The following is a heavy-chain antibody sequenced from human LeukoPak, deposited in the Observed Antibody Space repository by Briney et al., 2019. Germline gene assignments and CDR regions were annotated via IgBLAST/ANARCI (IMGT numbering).Heavy chain of an antibody. V-gene: IGHV3-11*04. CDR2: ISSSGTYI. J-gene: IGHJ4*02. D-gene: IGHD2-2*01. CDR3: ARGYCSSTNCPIDY. CDR1: GFTFSDYY. Sequence: GGSLRLSCAASGFTFSDYYMSWIRQAPGKGLEWVSSISSSGTYIYYADSVKGRFTISRDNAKNSLYLQMNSLRAEDTAVYYCARGYCSSTNCPIDYWGQGTLVTVSS.